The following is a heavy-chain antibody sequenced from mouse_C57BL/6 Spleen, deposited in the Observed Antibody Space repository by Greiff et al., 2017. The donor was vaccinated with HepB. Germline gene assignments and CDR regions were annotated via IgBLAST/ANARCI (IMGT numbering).Heavy chain of an antibody. CDR2: ISSGGSYT. Sequence: EVQVVESGGDLVKPGGSLKLSCAASGFTFSSYGMSWVRQTPDKRLEWVATISSGGSYTYYPDSVKGRFTISRDNAKNTLYLQMSSLKSEDTAMYYYARDYDSSYGLAYWGQGTLVTVSA. D-gene: IGHD1-1*01. J-gene: IGHJ3*01. CDR1: GFTFSSYG. V-gene: IGHV5-6*01. CDR3: ARDYDSSYGLAY.